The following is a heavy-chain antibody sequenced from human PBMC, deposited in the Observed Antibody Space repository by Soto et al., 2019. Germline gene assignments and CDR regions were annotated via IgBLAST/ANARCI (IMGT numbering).Heavy chain of an antibody. D-gene: IGHD3-22*01. CDR3: ARLGGYYQAFDS. J-gene: IGHJ4*02. V-gene: IGHV4-59*08. CDR2: IYYTGTT. CDR1: VGSISRYY. Sequence: PSETPYLTCTVTVGSISRYYWSWIRQPPGKGLEWIGYIYYTGTTNYNPSLKSRVTISVDTSKNQFSLKLNSVTAADTAVYYCARLGGYYQAFDSWGQGTLVTV.